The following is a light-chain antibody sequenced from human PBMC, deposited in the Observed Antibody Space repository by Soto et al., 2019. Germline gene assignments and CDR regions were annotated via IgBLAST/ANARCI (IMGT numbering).Light chain of an antibody. CDR3: HQYGTSPRT. CDR2: GAS. Sequence: EIVLTQSPGTLSLSPVEGATLSFRPSQSVSTTYLAWYQQKRGQAPRLLIYGASSRATGIPDRFSGSGSGTDFTLTISRLEPEDFAVYYCHQYGTSPRTFGQGTKVDIK. V-gene: IGKV3-20*01. J-gene: IGKJ1*01. CDR1: QSVSTTY.